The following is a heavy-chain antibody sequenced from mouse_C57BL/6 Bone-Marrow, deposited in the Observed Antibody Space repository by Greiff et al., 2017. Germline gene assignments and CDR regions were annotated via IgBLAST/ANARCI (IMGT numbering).Heavy chain of an antibody. CDR2: FYPGSGSI. V-gene: IGHV1-62-2*01. CDR1: GYTFTEYT. J-gene: IGHJ4*01. CDR3: ARHERQLRLWGYYAMDY. Sequence: VQLQQSGAELVKPGASVKLSCKASGYTFTEYTIHWVKQRSGQGLEWIGWFYPGSGSIKYNEKFKDKATLTADKSSSTVYMGLSRLTSEDSAVYFCARHERQLRLWGYYAMDYWGQGTSVTVSS. D-gene: IGHD3-2*02.